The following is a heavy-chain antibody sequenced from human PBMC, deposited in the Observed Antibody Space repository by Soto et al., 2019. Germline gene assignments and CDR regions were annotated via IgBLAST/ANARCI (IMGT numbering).Heavy chain of an antibody. CDR3: ARVPAPGYYDSSGYAYYYYGMDV. V-gene: IGHV1-69*13. D-gene: IGHD3-22*01. J-gene: IGHJ6*02. CDR1: GGTFSSYA. CDR2: IIPIFGTA. Sequence: SVKVSCKASGGTFSSYAISWVRQAPGQGLEWMGGIIPIFGTANYAQKFQGRVTITADESTSTAYMELSSLRSEDTAVYYCARVPAPGYYDSSGYAYYYYGMDVWGQGTTVTVSS.